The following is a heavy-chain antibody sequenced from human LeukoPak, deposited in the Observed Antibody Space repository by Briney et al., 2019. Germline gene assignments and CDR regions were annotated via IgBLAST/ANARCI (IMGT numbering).Heavy chain of an antibody. CDR3: ARGTMVRGIWG. Sequence: SETLSLTCTVSGGSISSYYWSWIRQTPGKGLEWIGYIYYSGSTNFNPSLKSRVTISVDTSKNQFSLKMSSVTAADTAVYYCARGTMVRGIWGWGQGTLVTVSS. J-gene: IGHJ4*02. V-gene: IGHV4-59*01. CDR2: IYYSGST. D-gene: IGHD3-10*01. CDR1: GGSISSYY.